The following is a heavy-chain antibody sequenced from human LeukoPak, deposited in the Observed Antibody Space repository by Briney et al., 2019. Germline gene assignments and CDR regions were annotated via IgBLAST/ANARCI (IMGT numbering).Heavy chain of an antibody. V-gene: IGHV3-7*01. CDR3: ARGGYSFDY. CDR1: GFTVSSYS. Sequence: GRSLRLSRAASGFTVSSYSMKWVRQAPRKRLEWVARLHADGNDKYFVHSVKGRFIVSRDNAKNSLYLQMNSLRVEDTAVYYCARGGYSFDYLGQGTLVTVSS. J-gene: IGHJ4*02. CDR2: LHADGNDK. D-gene: IGHD5-12*01.